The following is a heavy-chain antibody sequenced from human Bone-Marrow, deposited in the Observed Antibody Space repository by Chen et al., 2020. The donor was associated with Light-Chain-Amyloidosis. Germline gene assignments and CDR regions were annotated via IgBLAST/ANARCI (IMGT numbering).Heavy chain of an antibody. J-gene: IGHJ3*02. CDR2: ISSGSTYR. CDR1: GFTLSAYG. CDR3: ASYNGGAALNI. D-gene: IGHD3-16*01. V-gene: IGHV3-21*01. Sequence: EVQMVESGGGLVQPGGSLRLSCAASGFTLSAYGMHWVRQAPGKGLEWVSSISSGSTYRYYADSVKGRFTISRDNAKTSLYLQMNSLRAEDTAIYYCASYNGGAALNIWGQGTMVTVSS.